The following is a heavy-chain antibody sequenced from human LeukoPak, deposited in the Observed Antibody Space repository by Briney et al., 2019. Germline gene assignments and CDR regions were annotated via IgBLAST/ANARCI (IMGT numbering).Heavy chain of an antibody. J-gene: IGHJ4*02. CDR3: ARYVVVVAALDY. Sequence: KPGGSLRLSCAASGFTFSSYSMNWVRQAPGKGLEWVSSISSSSSYIYYADSVKGRFTISRDNAKNSLYLQMNSLRAEDTAVYYCARYVVVVAALDYWGQGTLVTVSS. CDR1: GFTFSSYS. V-gene: IGHV3-21*01. D-gene: IGHD2-15*01. CDR2: ISSSSSYI.